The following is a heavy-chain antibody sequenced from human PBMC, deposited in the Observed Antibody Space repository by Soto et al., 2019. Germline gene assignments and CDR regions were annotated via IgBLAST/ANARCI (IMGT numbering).Heavy chain of an antibody. V-gene: IGHV1-18*01. D-gene: IGHD6-13*01. CDR1: GDSFTSYG. CDR3: ARGDSSSWGYYYYYMDV. Sequence: GASVKVSCEACGDSFTSYGISWVRQAPGQGLEWMGWISAYNGNTNYAQKLQGRVTMTTDTSTSTAYMELRSLRSDDTAVYYCARGDSSSWGYYYYYMDVWGKGTTVTVSS. CDR2: ISAYNGNT. J-gene: IGHJ6*03.